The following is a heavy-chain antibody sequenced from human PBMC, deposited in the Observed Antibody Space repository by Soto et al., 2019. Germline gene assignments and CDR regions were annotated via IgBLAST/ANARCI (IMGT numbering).Heavy chain of an antibody. CDR2: MNPNSGNT. J-gene: IGHJ6*02. CDR1: GYTFTSYD. D-gene: IGHD3-3*01. V-gene: IGHV1-8*01. Sequence: ASVKVSCKASGYTFTSYDINWVRQATGQGLEWMGWMNPNSGNTGYAQNFQGRVTMTRNTSISTAYMELSSLRSEDTAVYYCARASDDFWSGYYGMDVCGQGTMVTVSS. CDR3: ARASDDFWSGYYGMDV.